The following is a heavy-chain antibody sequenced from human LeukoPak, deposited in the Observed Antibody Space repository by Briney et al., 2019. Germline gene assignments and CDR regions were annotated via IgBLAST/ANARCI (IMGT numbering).Heavy chain of an antibody. V-gene: IGHV3-23*01. CDR3: AKDTMVRGVIAPFDY. D-gene: IGHD3-10*01. J-gene: IGHJ4*02. CDR2: ISGSGGST. CDR1: GFTFSSYA. Sequence: GRSLRLSCAASGFTFSSYAMSWVRQAPGKGLEWVSAISGSGGSTYYADSVKGRFTISRDNSKNTLYLQMNSLRAEDTAVYYCAKDTMVRGVIAPFDYWGQGTLVTVSS.